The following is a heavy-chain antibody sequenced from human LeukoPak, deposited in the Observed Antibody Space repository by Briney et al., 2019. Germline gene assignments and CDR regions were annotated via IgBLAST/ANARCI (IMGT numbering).Heavy chain of an antibody. V-gene: IGHV1-24*01. CDR2: FDPEDGET. Sequence: ASVKVCCKVSGYTLTELSMHWMRQAPGKGLEWMGGFDPEDGETIYAQKFQGRVTMTEDTSTDTAYMELSSLRSEDTAVYYCATATYSSSWYYYWGQGTLVTVSS. CDR1: GYTLTELS. CDR3: ATATYSSSWYYY. D-gene: IGHD6-13*01. J-gene: IGHJ4*02.